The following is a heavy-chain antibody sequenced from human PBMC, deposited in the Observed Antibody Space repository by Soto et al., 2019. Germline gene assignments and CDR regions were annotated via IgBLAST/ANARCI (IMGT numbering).Heavy chain of an antibody. V-gene: IGHV5-10-1*01. Sequence: GESLKISCKGSGYTFTTYWITWVRQKPGRGLEWMGRIDPSDSQTYYSPSFRGHVTISVTKSITTVFLQWSSLRASDAAMYYCARQIYDSDTGPNFQYYFDSWGQGTPVTVSS. CDR3: ARQIYDSDTGPNFQYYFDS. CDR1: GYTFTTYW. J-gene: IGHJ4*02. CDR2: IDPSDSQT. D-gene: IGHD3-22*01.